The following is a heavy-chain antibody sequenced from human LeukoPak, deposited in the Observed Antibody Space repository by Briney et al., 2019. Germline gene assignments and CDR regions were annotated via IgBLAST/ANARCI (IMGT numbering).Heavy chain of an antibody. V-gene: IGHV3-21*01. Sequence: GGSLRLSCAASGFTFSSYSMNWVRQAPGKGLEWVSSISSSSSYIYYADSVKGRFTISRDNAKNSLYLQMNSLRAEDTAVYYCAKPPVAAMLGYWGQGTLVTVSS. CDR3: AKPPVAAMLGY. CDR1: GFTFSSYS. J-gene: IGHJ4*02. D-gene: IGHD2-15*01. CDR2: ISSSSSYI.